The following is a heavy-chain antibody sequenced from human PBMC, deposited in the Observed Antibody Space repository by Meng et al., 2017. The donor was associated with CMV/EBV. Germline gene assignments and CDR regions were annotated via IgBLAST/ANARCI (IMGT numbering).Heavy chain of an antibody. CDR3: ARGISEAGPFDY. J-gene: IGHJ4*02. CDR2: INHSGST. Sequence: SETLSLTCTVSGGSISSSSYYWSWIRQPPGKGLEWIGEINHSGSTNYNPSLKSRVTISVDTSKNQFSLKLSSVTAADTAVYYCARGISEAGPFDYWGQGTLVTVSS. CDR1: GGSISSSSYY. D-gene: IGHD6-19*01. V-gene: IGHV4-39*07.